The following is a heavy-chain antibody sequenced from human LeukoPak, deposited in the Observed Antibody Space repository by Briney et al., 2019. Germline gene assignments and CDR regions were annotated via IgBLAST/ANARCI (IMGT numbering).Heavy chain of an antibody. J-gene: IGHJ4*02. CDR3: ANGFQRYCSSTSCSNFDY. CDR1: GFTFSNYA. V-gene: IGHV3-23*01. CDR2: ISGSGGKT. Sequence: PGGSLRLSCAASGFTFSNYAINWVRQAPGKGLEWVSSISGSGGKTYYADNVQGRFTISRDNSKNTLYLQMNSLRAEDTAVYYCANGFQRYCSSTSCSNFDYWGQGTLVSVSS. D-gene: IGHD2-2*01.